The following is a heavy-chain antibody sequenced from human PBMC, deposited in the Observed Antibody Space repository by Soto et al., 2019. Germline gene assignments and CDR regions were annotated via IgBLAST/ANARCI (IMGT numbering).Heavy chain of an antibody. CDR3: AKDDAITGTFQH. J-gene: IGHJ1*01. Sequence: GGSLRLSCAASGLTFSSYGMHWVRQAPGKGLEWVAVISYDGSNKYYADSVKGRFTISRDNSKNTLYLQMNSLRAEDTAVYYCAKDDAITGTFQHWGQGTLVTVSS. CDR1: GLTFSSYG. D-gene: IGHD1-20*01. CDR2: ISYDGSNK. V-gene: IGHV3-30*18.